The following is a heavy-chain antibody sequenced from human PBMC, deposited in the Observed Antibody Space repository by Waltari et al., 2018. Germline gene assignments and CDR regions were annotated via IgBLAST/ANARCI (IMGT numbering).Heavy chain of an antibody. Sequence: EVQLVESGGGLVQPGGSLRLSCAASGFTFSSYSMNWVRQAPGKGVGLVSYICSSSSSIYYAGLGKGRFTNSQDNAKNSMYLQMNSPGAEDTGLYYCGGGGGGDSFYFWGQGKKVTVSS. J-gene: IGHJ3*01. CDR2: ICSSSSSI. V-gene: IGHV3-48*01. CDR1: GFTFSSYS. D-gene: IGHD3-16*01. CDR3: GGGGGGDSFYF.